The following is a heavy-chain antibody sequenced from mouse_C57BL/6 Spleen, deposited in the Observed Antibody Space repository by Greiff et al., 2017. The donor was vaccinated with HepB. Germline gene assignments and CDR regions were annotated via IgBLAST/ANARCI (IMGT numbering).Heavy chain of an antibody. Sequence: EVKLQESGGGLVQPGGSLSLSCAASGFTFTDYYMSWVRQPPGKALEWLGFIRNKANGYTTEYSASVKGRFTISRDNSQSILYLQMNALRAEDSATYYCARQGGYFDYWGQGTTLTVSS. CDR2: IRNKANGYTT. J-gene: IGHJ2*01. CDR1: GFTFTDYY. V-gene: IGHV7-3*01. CDR3: ARQGGYFDY.